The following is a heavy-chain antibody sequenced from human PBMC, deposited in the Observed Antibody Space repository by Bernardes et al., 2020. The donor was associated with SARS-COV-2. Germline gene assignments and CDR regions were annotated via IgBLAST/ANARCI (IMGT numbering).Heavy chain of an antibody. J-gene: IGHJ4*02. CDR3: ARERSGATIDY. V-gene: IGHV3-30-3*01. CDR1: GFTFSSYA. Sequence: GGSLRLSCAASGFTFSSYAMHWVRQAPGKGLEWVAVISYDGSNKYYADSVKGRFTISRDNSKNTLYLEMNSLRAEDTAVYYCARERSGATIDYWGQGTLVTVSS. CDR2: ISYDGSNK. D-gene: IGHD6-19*01.